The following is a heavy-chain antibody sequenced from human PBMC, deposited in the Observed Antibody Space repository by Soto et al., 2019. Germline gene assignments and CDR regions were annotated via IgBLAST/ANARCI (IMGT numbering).Heavy chain of an antibody. Sequence: GGSLRLSCAASGFTFSSYGMHWVRQAPGKGLEWVAVIWYDGSNKYYADSVKGRFTISRDNSKNTLYLQMNSLRAEDTAVYYCARDRDYGGNPDYWGQGTLVTVSS. D-gene: IGHD4-17*01. CDR3: ARDRDYGGNPDY. V-gene: IGHV3-33*01. J-gene: IGHJ4*02. CDR1: GFTFSSYG. CDR2: IWYDGSNK.